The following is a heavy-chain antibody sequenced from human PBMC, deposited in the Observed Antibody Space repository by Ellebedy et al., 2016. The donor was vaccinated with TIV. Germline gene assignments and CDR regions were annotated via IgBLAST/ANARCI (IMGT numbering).Heavy chain of an antibody. CDR2: MWYDGSNK. V-gene: IGHV3-33*01. CDR3: ARDPRVVVPAAMDY. D-gene: IGHD2-2*01. J-gene: IGHJ4*02. Sequence: GESLKISCAASGFTFSHYGMHWVRQAPGKGLDWVAVMWYDGSNKFYGDSVKGRFTISRDNSKNTLYLQMNSLRAEDTAVYYCARDPRVVVPAAMDYWGQGTLVTVSP. CDR1: GFTFSHYG.